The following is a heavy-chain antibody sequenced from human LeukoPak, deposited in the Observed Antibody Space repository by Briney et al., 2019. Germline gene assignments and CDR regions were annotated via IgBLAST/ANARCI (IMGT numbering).Heavy chain of an antibody. D-gene: IGHD3-10*01. J-gene: IGHJ4*02. CDR3: ARGQWFRAF. CDR1: GGSISSYY. V-gene: IGHV4-4*07. Sequence: PSETLSLTCTVSGGSISSYYWSWIRQPAGKGLEWIGRIYTTGSTNYNYNPSLKSRVTISVDTSKNQFSLKMNSVTAADTAVYHCARGQWFRAFWSRGTPVTVSS. CDR2: IYTTGSTNY.